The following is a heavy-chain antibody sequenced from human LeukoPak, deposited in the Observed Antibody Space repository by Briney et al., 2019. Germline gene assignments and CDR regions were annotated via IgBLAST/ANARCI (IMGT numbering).Heavy chain of an antibody. D-gene: IGHD2-15*01. J-gene: IGHJ3*02. Sequence: ASVKVSCKASGYSFTSNYIHWVRQAPGQGLEWMGMIYPRDGSTSYAQKFQGRVTITADESTSTAYMELSSLRSEDTAVYYCARHYCSGGSCYSTLDAFDIWGQGTMVTVSS. CDR2: IYPRDGST. CDR1: GYSFTSNY. CDR3: ARHYCSGGSCYSTLDAFDI. V-gene: IGHV1-46*01.